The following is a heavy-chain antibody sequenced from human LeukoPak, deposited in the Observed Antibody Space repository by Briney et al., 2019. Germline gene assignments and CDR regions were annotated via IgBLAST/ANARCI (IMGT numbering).Heavy chain of an antibody. J-gene: IGHJ4*02. D-gene: IGHD6-13*01. Sequence: PSETLSLTCTVSGGSINSYYWSWIRQPAGKGLECIGRIYTGGITNYNPSFKSRVTMSVDTSKNQFSLKLSSVTAADTAVYYCAREGDSTWYYFDYWGQGTLVTVSS. V-gene: IGHV4-4*07. CDR1: GGSINSYY. CDR2: IYTGGIT. CDR3: AREGDSTWYYFDY.